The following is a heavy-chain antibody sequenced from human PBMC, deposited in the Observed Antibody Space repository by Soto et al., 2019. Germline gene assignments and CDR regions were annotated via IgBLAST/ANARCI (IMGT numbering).Heavy chain of an antibody. D-gene: IGHD5-18*01. J-gene: IGHJ4*02. CDR1: GFTFSSYG. Sequence: QVQLVESGGGVVQPGRSLRLSCAASGFTFSSYGMHWVRQAPGKVLEWVAVISYDGSNKYYADSVKGRFTISRDNSKNTRYLQRNSLRAEGTAVYYCAKGTWIQLCGYWGQGTLVTVSS. CDR3: AKGTWIQLCGY. V-gene: IGHV3-30*18. CDR2: ISYDGSNK.